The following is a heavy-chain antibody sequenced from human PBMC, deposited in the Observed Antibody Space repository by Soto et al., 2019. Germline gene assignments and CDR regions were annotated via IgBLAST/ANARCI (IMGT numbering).Heavy chain of an antibody. CDR1: GGSFSGYY. D-gene: IGHD2-8*01. Sequence: SETLSLTCAVHGGSFSGYYWDWIRQPPGKGLEWIGEVNHSGSTNYNPSLKSRVTISVDTSKNQFSLKVDSVTATDTAIYYCSRLSNGTPADYWGEGTLVTVSS. CDR3: SRLSNGTPADY. J-gene: IGHJ4*02. CDR2: VNHSGST. V-gene: IGHV4-34*01.